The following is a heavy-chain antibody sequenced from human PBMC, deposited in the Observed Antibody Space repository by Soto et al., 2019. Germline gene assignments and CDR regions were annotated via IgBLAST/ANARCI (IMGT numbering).Heavy chain of an antibody. CDR2: INHSGST. CDR1: GGSFSGYY. J-gene: IGHJ2*01. V-gene: IGHV4-34*01. Sequence: SETLSLTCAVSGGSFSGYYWSWIRQPPGKGLEWIGDINHSGSTNYNPSLKSLVTISVDTSKNQFSLRLGSVTAADTAVYYCARGQGVYDSWSGYSPRHCYFGLWGRDTMVT. CDR3: ARGQGVYDSWSGYSPRHCYFGL. D-gene: IGHD3-3*01.